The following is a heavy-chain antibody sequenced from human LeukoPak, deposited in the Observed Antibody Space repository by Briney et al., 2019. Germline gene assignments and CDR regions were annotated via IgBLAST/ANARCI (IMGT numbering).Heavy chain of an antibody. CDR3: ARGVRVVIGRSGPASAFDI. V-gene: IGHV4-30-4*01. J-gene: IGHJ3*02. Sequence: PSETLSLTCTVSGGSISSGDYYWSWIRQPPGKGLEWIGYIYYSGSTNYNPSLKSRVTISVDTSKNQFSLKLSSVTAADTAVYYCARGVRVVIGRSGPASAFDIWGQGTMVTVSS. CDR2: IYYSGST. CDR1: GGSISSGDYY. D-gene: IGHD6-19*01.